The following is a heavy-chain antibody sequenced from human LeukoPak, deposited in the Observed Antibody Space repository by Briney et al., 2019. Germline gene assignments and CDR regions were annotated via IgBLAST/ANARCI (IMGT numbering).Heavy chain of an antibody. D-gene: IGHD1-14*01. V-gene: IGHV3-66*02. J-gene: IGHJ6*03. CDR3: ARDLAEFQEPRYYYYMDV. CDR1: GFTVSRNV. Sequence: QPGGSLRLSCVASGFTVSRNVMSWVRQAPGKGLEWVSLIYSDDRAFYADSVKGRFTISRNNSKNTLFLQMSSLKPEDTAIYYCARDLAEFQEPRYYYYMDVWGKGTTVTVSS. CDR2: IYSDDRA.